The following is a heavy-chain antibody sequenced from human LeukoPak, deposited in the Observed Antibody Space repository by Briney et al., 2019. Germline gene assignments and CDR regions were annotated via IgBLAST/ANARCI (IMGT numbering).Heavy chain of an antibody. J-gene: IGHJ4*02. CDR2: INAGNGNT. Sequence: ASVKVSCKASGYTFTSYAMHWVRQAPGQRLEWMGWINAGNGNTKYSQKFQGRVTITRDTSASTAYMELSSLRSEDTAVYYCARSMVGVGPDWGDYWGQGTLVTVSS. D-gene: IGHD2-2*01. CDR1: GYTFTSYA. V-gene: IGHV1-3*01. CDR3: ARSMVGVGPDWGDY.